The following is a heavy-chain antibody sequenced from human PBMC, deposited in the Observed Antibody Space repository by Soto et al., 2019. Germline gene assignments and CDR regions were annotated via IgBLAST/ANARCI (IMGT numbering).Heavy chain of an antibody. J-gene: IGHJ6*02. D-gene: IGHD3-16*01. Sequence: EVQLLESGGGLVQPGGSLRLSCAASGFTFSSYAMSWVRQAPGKGLEWVSAISGSGGSTYYADSVKGRFTISRDNSKNTLYLQMNSLRAEDTAVYYCARDPTRGTTGYYYYGMDVWGQGTTVTVSS. CDR1: GFTFSSYA. CDR3: ARDPTRGTTGYYYYGMDV. CDR2: ISGSGGST. V-gene: IGHV3-23*01.